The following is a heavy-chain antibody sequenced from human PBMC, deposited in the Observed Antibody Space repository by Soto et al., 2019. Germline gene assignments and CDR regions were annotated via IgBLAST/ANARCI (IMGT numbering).Heavy chain of an antibody. J-gene: IGHJ5*02. CDR1: GGSINSGNYY. CDR3: ARRRCTTTTCFDP. D-gene: IGHD2-2*01. V-gene: IGHV4-31*03. Sequence: SETLSLTCSVSGGSINSGNYYWSWIRQHPGKGLEWIGYISYSESAHYNPSLRSRVFISVDTSRNQFSLKLSSVTAADTAVYYCARRRCTTTTCFDPWGQGTLVTVSS. CDR2: ISYSESA.